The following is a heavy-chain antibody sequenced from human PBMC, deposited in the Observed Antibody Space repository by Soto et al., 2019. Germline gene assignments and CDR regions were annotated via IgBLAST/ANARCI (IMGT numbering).Heavy chain of an antibody. Sequence: GGSLRLSCAASGFTFSYHYMSWIRQAPGKGLEWIGYSSNSGSFTRYADSVNGRFSISRDNAKNSLYLQINSLRGDDTATYFCVRSGDNYNLLDHWGQGTPVTVSS. CDR1: GFTFSYHY. CDR3: VRSGDNYNLLDH. V-gene: IGHV3-11*06. J-gene: IGHJ4*02. CDR2: SSNSGSFT. D-gene: IGHD1-1*01.